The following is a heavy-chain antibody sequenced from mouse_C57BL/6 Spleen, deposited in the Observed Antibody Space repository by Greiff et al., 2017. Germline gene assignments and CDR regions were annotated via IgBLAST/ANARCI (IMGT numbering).Heavy chain of an antibody. CDR3: VRGDYGSRDFDY. CDR2: IRSKSNNYAT. V-gene: IGHV10-1*01. Sequence: GGGLVQPKGSLNLSCAASGFSFNTYAMNWVRQAPGKGLEWVARIRSKSNNYATYYADSVKDRFTISRDDSESMLYLQMNNLKTEDTAMYYCVRGDYGSRDFDYWGQGTTLTVSS. CDR1: GFSFNTYA. J-gene: IGHJ2*01. D-gene: IGHD1-1*01.